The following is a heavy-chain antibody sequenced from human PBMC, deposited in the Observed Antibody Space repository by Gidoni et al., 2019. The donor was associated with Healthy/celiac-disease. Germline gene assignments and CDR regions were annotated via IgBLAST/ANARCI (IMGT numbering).Heavy chain of an antibody. CDR2: ISGSGNTI. J-gene: IGHJ5*02. CDR1: GFTFSDSY. V-gene: IGHV3-11*01. Sequence: QVQLVESGGGLVKPGGSLRRSCAASGFTFSDSYMSWIRQAPGKGLEWISYISGSGNTIYYADSLKGRFTVSRDNAKNSLYLQMNSLRAEDTAVYYCAREPYSSSSGSWFDPWGQGTLVTVSS. CDR3: AREPYSSSSGSWFDP. D-gene: IGHD6-6*01.